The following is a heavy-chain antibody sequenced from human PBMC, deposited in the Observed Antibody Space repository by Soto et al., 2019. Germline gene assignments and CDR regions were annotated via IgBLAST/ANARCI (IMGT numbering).Heavy chain of an antibody. J-gene: IGHJ4*02. V-gene: IGHV1-18*01. CDR3: ARVLTAAGFDY. CDR1: GYTFSSYG. CDR2: ISAYNGNT. D-gene: IGHD6-13*01. Sequence: ASVKVSCKASGYTFSSYGISWVRQAPGQGLEWMGWISAYNGNTNYAQKLQGRVTMTTDISTSTAYMELRSLRSDDTAVYYCARVLTAAGFDYWGQGTLVTVSS.